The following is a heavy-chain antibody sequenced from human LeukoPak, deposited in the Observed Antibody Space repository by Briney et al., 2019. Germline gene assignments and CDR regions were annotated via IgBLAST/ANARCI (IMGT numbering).Heavy chain of an antibody. Sequence: SETLSLTCTVSGGSISSYYWSWIRQPPGKGLEWIGYISYSGSTNYNPSLKSRVTISVDTSKNQFSLKLSSVTAADTAVYYCARDGNDILTGYYIEAFDIWGQGTMVTVSS. J-gene: IGHJ3*02. CDR2: ISYSGST. CDR3: ARDGNDILTGYYIEAFDI. V-gene: IGHV4-59*12. CDR1: GGSISSYY. D-gene: IGHD3-9*01.